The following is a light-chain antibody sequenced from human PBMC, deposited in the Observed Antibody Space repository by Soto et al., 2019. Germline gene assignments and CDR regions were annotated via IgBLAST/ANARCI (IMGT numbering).Light chain of an antibody. CDR3: QQTYRIPYT. CDR1: QDISDY. J-gene: IGKJ2*01. Sequence: DIQMTQSPSSLSASVGDRVTITCRASQDISDYLNWYQQRPGQAQKLLIYAASNLQSGVPSRFIGSESGTDFTLTISSLQPEDFATFYCQQTYRIPYTFGQGTKVDIK. V-gene: IGKV1-39*01. CDR2: AAS.